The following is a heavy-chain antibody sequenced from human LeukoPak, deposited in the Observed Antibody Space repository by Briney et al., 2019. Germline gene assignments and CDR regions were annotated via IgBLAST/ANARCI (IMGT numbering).Heavy chain of an antibody. Sequence: GGSLRLSCAASGFTFSSYWMSWVRQAPGKGLEWVANIKQDGSEKYYVDSVKGRFTISRDNAKNSLYLQMNSLRPDDTAVYYCARDAGGAFYWYFDLWGRGTLVTVSS. J-gene: IGHJ2*01. CDR3: ARDAGGAFYWYFDL. CDR2: IKQDGSEK. CDR1: GFTFSSYW. V-gene: IGHV3-7*01. D-gene: IGHD3-16*01.